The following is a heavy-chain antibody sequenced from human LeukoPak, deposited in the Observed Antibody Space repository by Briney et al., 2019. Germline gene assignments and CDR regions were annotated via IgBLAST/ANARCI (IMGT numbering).Heavy chain of an antibody. J-gene: IGHJ3*02. CDR1: GGSFSGFY. V-gene: IGHV4-34*01. D-gene: IGHD3-9*01. CDR2: ITHAGST. CDR3: ARSALSGFDI. Sequence: SETLSLTCAVYGGSFSGFYWSWIRQPPGKGLEWIGEITHAGSTTFNPSLPSRVSMSVDTSKNHFSLKLTSVTAADTAVYYCARSALSGFDIWGQGTMVTVSS.